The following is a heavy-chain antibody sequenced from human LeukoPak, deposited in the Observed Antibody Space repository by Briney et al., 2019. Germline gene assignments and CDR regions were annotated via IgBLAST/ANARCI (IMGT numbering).Heavy chain of an antibody. V-gene: IGHV5-10-1*01. CDR3: ARLPPLPTMTTDY. CDR2: IDPSDSYT. CDR1: GYSFTNYW. D-gene: IGHD4-17*01. J-gene: IGHJ4*02. Sequence: GESLKISCKGSGYSFTNYWITWVRQMPGKGLEWMGRIDPSDSYTNYSPSFQGHVIMSVDKSITTAYLQWSSLKASDTAMYYCARLPPLPTMTTDYWGQGTLVTVSS.